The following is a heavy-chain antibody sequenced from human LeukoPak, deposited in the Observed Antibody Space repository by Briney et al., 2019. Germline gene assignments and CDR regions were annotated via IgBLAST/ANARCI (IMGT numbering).Heavy chain of an antibody. Sequence: SETLSLTCTVSGYSVSSGYYWGWIRPPPGKGLEWIGSIFHSGTTYYNPSLNSRVTISVDTSKNQFSLKLSSVTAADTALYYCARGSGYNYNYFDPWGQGTLVTVSS. D-gene: IGHD5-12*01. J-gene: IGHJ5*02. CDR1: GYSVSSGYY. CDR3: ARGSGYNYNYFDP. CDR2: IFHSGTT. V-gene: IGHV4-38-2*02.